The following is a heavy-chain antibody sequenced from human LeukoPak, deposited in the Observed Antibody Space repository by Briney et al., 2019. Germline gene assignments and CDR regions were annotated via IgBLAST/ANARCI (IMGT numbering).Heavy chain of an antibody. Sequence: GGSLRLSCAASGFTFDDYGMSWVRQAPGKGLEWVSGINWNGGSTGYADSVKGRFTISRDNAKNSLYLQMNSLRAEDTALYYCARGQVPSSWYPFDYWGQGTLVTVSS. CDR2: INWNGGST. CDR3: ARGQVPSSWYPFDY. V-gene: IGHV3-20*04. CDR1: GFTFDDYG. D-gene: IGHD6-13*01. J-gene: IGHJ4*02.